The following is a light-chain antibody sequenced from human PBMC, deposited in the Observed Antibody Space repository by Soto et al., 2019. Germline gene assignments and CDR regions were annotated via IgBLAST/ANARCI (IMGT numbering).Light chain of an antibody. CDR3: QQYYSTPLT. V-gene: IGKV4-1*01. Sequence: DIVMTQSPDSLAVSLGERATINCESSQSALYSSDNKNYLAWYQQKPGQRPKLLIYWASTRESGVPDRFSGSGSGTDFTLTISSLQAEDVAVYYCQQYYSTPLTFGGGTKVEIK. J-gene: IGKJ4*01. CDR2: WAS. CDR1: QSALYSSDNKNY.